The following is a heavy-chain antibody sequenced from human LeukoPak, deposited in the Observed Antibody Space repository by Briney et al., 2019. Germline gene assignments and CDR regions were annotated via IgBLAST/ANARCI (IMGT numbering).Heavy chain of an antibody. CDR3: AKDLGGGRPGRGGANFDY. CDR2: ISGSGGST. V-gene: IGHV3-23*01. D-gene: IGHD3-10*01. CDR1: GFTFSSYA. J-gene: IGHJ4*02. Sequence: PGGSLRLSCAASGFTFSSYAMSWVRQAPGKGLEWVSAISGSGGSTYYADSVKGRFTISRDNSKNTLYLQMNSLRAEDTAVYYCAKDLGGGRPGRGGANFDYWGQGTLVTVSS.